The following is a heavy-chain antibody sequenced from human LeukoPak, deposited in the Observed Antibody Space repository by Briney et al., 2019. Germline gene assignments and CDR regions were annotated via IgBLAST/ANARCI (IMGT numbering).Heavy chain of an antibody. CDR3: VTSWVRQQRDF. D-gene: IGHD3-10*01. J-gene: IGHJ4*02. V-gene: IGHV3-7*01. Sequence: GGSLRLSCAASGFSFRNYWMSWVRQAPGKGLEWVADIEPDGSGKTYVDSVKGRFTISRDNAQQSLYLQMDTLTAEDTAVYYCVTSWVRQQRDFWGQGTLVTVSS. CDR2: IEPDGSGK. CDR1: GFSFRNYW.